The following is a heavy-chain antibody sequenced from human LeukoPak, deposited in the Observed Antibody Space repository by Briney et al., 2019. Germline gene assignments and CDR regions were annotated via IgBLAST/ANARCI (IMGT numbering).Heavy chain of an antibody. CDR2: ISGSGGST. J-gene: IGHJ4*02. D-gene: IGHD5-18*01. V-gene: IGHV3-23*01. Sequence: TGGSLRLSCAASGFTFSSYAMSWVRQAPGKGLEWVSAISGSGGSTYYADSVKGRFTISRDNSKNTLYLQMNSLRAEDTAVYYCAKGRYSYGYYFDYWGQGTLVTVSS. CDR1: GFTFSSYA. CDR3: AKGRYSYGYYFDY.